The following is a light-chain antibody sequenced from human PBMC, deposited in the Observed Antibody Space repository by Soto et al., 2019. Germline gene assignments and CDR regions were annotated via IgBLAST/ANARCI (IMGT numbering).Light chain of an antibody. Sequence: EIVMTQSPATLSVSPGERATLSCRASQSISSNLAWYQQKPGQTPKLLIYLASTRATGIPARFSGGGSGTEFTLTISSLQSEDFAVYYCQQYNVWPFTFGEGTKVEFK. CDR2: LAS. J-gene: IGKJ4*01. CDR3: QQYNVWPFT. V-gene: IGKV3-15*01. CDR1: QSISSN.